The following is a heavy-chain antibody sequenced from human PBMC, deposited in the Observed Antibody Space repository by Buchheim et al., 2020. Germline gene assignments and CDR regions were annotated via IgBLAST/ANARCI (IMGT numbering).Heavy chain of an antibody. D-gene: IGHD3-22*01. V-gene: IGHV3-30*03. J-gene: IGHJ6*03. CDR3: ARGVVDYYYMDV. CDR2: ISHDESNK. Sequence: QVHLVESGGGVVQPGKSLRLSCAASGFTFSTYGLHWVRQAPGTGLEWVALISHDESNKYYADSVKGRFTISRDNAKNSLYLQMNSLRAEDTAVYYCARGVVDYYYMDVWGKGTT. CDR1: GFTFSTYG.